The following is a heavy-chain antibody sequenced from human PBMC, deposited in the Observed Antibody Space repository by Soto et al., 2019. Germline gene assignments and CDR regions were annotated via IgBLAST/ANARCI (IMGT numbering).Heavy chain of an antibody. Sequence: PGESLKISCKGSSYSFTSYLLSWVRQMPGKGLEWMGRIDPSDSYTNYSPSFQGHVTISADKSIRTAYLQWSSLKASDTAMYYCARRGYSSSDDYWGQGTLVNVSS. J-gene: IGHJ4*02. V-gene: IGHV5-10-1*01. CDR1: SYSFTSYL. D-gene: IGHD6-6*01. CDR2: IDPSDSYT. CDR3: ARRGYSSSDDY.